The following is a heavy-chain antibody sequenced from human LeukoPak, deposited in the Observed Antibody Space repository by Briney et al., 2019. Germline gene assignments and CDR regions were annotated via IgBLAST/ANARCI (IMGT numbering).Heavy chain of an antibody. Sequence: GGSLRLSCAASGFTFDDYAMHWVRQAPGKGLEWVSGISWNSCSIGYADSVKGRFTISRDNAKNSLYLQMNSLRAEDTALYYCAKDIGGPYCSSTSCYVYWGQGTLVTVSS. D-gene: IGHD2-2*01. J-gene: IGHJ4*02. CDR1: GFTFDDYA. CDR2: ISWNSCSI. V-gene: IGHV3-9*01. CDR3: AKDIGGPYCSSTSCYVY.